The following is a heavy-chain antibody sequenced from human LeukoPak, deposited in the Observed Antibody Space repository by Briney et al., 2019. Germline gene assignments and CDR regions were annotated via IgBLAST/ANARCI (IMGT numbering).Heavy chain of an antibody. CDR2: ISYDGSNK. CDR3: AKFNRQYCSSTSCYGGFDY. Sequence: GRSLRLSCAASGFTFSSYAMHWVRQAPGKGLEWVAVISYDGSNKYYTDSVKGRFTLSRDNSKNTLYLQINSLRAEDTAVYYCAKFNRQYCSSTSCYGGFDYWGQGTLVTVSS. D-gene: IGHD2-2*01. J-gene: IGHJ4*02. CDR1: GFTFSSYA. V-gene: IGHV3-30*04.